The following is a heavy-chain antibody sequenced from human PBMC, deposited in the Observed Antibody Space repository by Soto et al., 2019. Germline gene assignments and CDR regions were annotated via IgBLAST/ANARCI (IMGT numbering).Heavy chain of an antibody. Sequence: QVQLVQSGAEVKKPGSSVKVSCKASGGPFSSYAISWVRQAPGQGLEWMGGVIPIFGTANDAQKFQGRVTITADESTSTPSLELNSLRYEDTAVYYCARDRRYCSSTICYIEYYYYYERNDLRGQGTTVNGSS. CDR3: ARDRRYCSSTICYIEYYYYYERNDL. D-gene: IGHD2-2*02. V-gene: IGHV1-69*01. CDR1: GGPFSSYA. J-gene: IGHJ6*01. CDR2: VIPIFGTA.